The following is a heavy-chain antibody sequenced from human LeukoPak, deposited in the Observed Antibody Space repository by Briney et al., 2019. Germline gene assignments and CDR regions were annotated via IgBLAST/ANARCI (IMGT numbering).Heavy chain of an antibody. J-gene: IGHJ4*02. D-gene: IGHD4-17*01. CDR3: ASARMTTVTEFDY. CDR2: IYYTGST. V-gene: IGHV4-59*01. CDR1: GGSISRNY. Sequence: SETLSLTCTVSGGSISRNYWSWIRQPPGKGLEWIGYIYYTGSTNSSLSLKSRVTISLDTSKNRFSLRLSSVTAADTAVYYCASARMTTVTEFDYWGQGTLVTVSA.